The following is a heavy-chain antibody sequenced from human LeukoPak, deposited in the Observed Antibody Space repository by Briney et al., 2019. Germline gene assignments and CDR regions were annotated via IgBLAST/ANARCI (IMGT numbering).Heavy chain of an antibody. CDR2: IYYTGRT. CDR1: GGSISSYY. V-gene: IGHV4-59*01. CDR3: ARVRWGTYSSSWYGAWDFDY. J-gene: IGHJ4*02. D-gene: IGHD6-13*01. Sequence: SETLSLTCTVSGGSISSYYWSWIRQPPGKGLEWIGYIYYTGRTNYNPSLKSRVTISVDTSKNQFSLKLSSVTAADTAVYYCARVRWGTYSSSWYGAWDFDYWGQGTLVTVSS.